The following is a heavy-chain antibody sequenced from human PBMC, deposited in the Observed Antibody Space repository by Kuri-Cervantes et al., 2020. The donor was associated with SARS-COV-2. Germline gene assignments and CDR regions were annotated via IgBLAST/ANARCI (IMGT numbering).Heavy chain of an antibody. D-gene: IGHD4-11*01. J-gene: IGHJ3*02. CDR1: GGSFSGYY. Sequence: SQTPSLTCAVYGGSFSGYYWSWIRQRPGKGLGWIGEINHSGSTNYNPSLQSGDTISVDTTKNQFSLKLSSVTAAHTAGYYLARHRSTVTSPHAFDIWGQGTVVTVSS. V-gene: IGHV4-34*01. CDR3: ARHRSTVTSPHAFDI. CDR2: INHSGST.